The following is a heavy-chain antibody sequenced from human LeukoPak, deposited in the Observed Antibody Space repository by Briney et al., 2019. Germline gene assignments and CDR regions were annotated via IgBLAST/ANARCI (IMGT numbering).Heavy chain of an antibody. CDR1: GGSVSSGSYY. CDR2: IYYSGST. J-gene: IGHJ4*02. V-gene: IGHV4-61*01. Sequence: LSLTXTVSGGSVSSGSYYWSWIRQPPGRGLEWIGYIYYSGSTNYNPSLKSRVTISVDTSKNQFSLKLSSVTAADTAVYYCASSTYYYDSSGYSVMYYFDYWGQGTLVTVPS. D-gene: IGHD3-22*01. CDR3: ASSTYYYDSSGYSVMYYFDY.